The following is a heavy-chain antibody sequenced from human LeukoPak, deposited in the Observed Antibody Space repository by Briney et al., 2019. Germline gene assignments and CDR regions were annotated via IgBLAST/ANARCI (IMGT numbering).Heavy chain of an antibody. CDR1: GFTFSSYG. CDR3: ARDGE. V-gene: IGHV3-30*03. CDR2: ISYDGSNK. D-gene: IGHD3-10*01. J-gene: IGHJ4*02. Sequence: GGSLRPSCAASGFTFSSYGMHWVRQAPGKGLEWVAVISYDGSNKYYADSVKGRFTISRDNSKNTLYLQMNSLRAEDTAVYYCARDGEWGQGTLVTVSS.